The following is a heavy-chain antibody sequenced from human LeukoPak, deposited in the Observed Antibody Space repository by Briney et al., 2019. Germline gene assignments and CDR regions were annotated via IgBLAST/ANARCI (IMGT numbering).Heavy chain of an antibody. D-gene: IGHD3-16*01. V-gene: IGHV3-30*18. Sequence: PGGSLRLSCAASGLTFSSYGMHWVRQAPGKGLEWVAVISYDGSNKYYADSVKGRFTISRDNSKNTLYLQMNTVRPEDTAVYYCANYGGRRLPYFMDVWGKGTTVTVSS. CDR1: GLTFSSYG. CDR3: ANYGGRRLPYFMDV. J-gene: IGHJ6*03. CDR2: ISYDGSNK.